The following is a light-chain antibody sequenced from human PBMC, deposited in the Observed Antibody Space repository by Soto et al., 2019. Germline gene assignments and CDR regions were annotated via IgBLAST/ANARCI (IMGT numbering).Light chain of an antibody. CDR3: QQYNSYPYT. CDR2: DAS. J-gene: IGKJ2*01. Sequence: DNQMTQSPSTLSASVGDRVTITCRASQSISTWLAWYQQKPGKAPNLLIYDASSLETGVPSRFSGSGFGTEFTLTISSLQPDDFATYYCQQYNSYPYTFGQGTKLEIK. V-gene: IGKV1-5*01. CDR1: QSISTW.